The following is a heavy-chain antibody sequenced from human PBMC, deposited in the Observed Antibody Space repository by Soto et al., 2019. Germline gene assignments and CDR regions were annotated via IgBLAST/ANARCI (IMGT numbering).Heavy chain of an antibody. Sequence: SGPTLVNPTETLTLTCSVSGFSLTDTRVGVSWIRQAPGKALEWLAHIISNDDKSYSTSLKSRLTISKDTSKSQVVLRMTNMDPVDTGRYYCARALFYSDSDGYYFEFDYWGPGTLVTSPQ. CDR3: ARALFYSDSDGYYFEFDY. D-gene: IGHD3-22*01. CDR2: IISNDDK. V-gene: IGHV2-26*01. CDR1: GFSLTDTRVG. J-gene: IGHJ4*02.